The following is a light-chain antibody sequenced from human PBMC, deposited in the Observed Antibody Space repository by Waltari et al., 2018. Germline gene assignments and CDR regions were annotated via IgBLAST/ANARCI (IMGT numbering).Light chain of an antibody. J-gene: IGLJ3*02. Sequence: QLVLTQSPSASASLGASVKLTCTLSSGHSSNVIAWLQQQPEKGTRFLMKVNSDGTHSKGDEIPDRFSGSSSGAERYLTISSLQSEDEADYYGQTGGHGTWVFGGGTKLTVL. CDR3: QTGGHGTWV. CDR1: SGHSSNV. CDR2: VNSDGTH. V-gene: IGLV4-69*01.